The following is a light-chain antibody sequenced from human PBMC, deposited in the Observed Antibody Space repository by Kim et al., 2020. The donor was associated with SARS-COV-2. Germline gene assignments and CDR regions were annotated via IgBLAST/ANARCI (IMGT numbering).Light chain of an antibody. J-gene: IGKJ2*01. Sequence: SASVSDRVTITCRASHTISIYLNWYQQKPGKAPKLLIHAASSLQSGVPSRFSGSGSGTDFTLTISSLQPEDFATYYCQQSYSTPYTFGQGTKLEI. CDR2: AAS. V-gene: IGKV1-39*01. CDR3: QQSYSTPYT. CDR1: HTISIY.